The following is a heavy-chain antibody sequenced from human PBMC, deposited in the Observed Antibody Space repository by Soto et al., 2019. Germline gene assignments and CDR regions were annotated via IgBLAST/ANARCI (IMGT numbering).Heavy chain of an antibody. CDR3: ARVPSKGGWNPRFDY. V-gene: IGHV4-30-4*01. Sequence: KTSETLSLTCTVSGGSISSGDYYWSWIRQPPGKGLEWIGYIYYSGSTYYNPSLKSRVTIPVDTSKNQFSLKLSSVTAADTAVYYCARVPSKGGWNPRFDYWGQGTLVTVSS. CDR2: IYYSGST. J-gene: IGHJ4*02. D-gene: IGHD6-19*01. CDR1: GGSISSGDYY.